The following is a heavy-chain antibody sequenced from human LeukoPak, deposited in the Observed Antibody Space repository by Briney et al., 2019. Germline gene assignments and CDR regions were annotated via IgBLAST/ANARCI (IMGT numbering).Heavy chain of an antibody. CDR2: INHSGST. D-gene: IGHD4-23*01. J-gene: IGHJ2*01. Sequence: SETLSLTCAVYGGSFSGYYWSWIRQPPGKGLEWIGEINHSGSTNYNPSLKSRVTISVDTSKNQFSLKLSSVTAADTAVYYCARGSGDYGGNSGLRVYWYFDLWGRGTLVTVSS. CDR3: ARGSGDYGGNSGLRVYWYFDL. V-gene: IGHV4-34*01. CDR1: GGSFSGYY.